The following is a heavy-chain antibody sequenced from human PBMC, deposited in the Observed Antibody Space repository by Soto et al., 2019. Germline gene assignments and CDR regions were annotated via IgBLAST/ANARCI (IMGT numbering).Heavy chain of an antibody. CDR2: IYYSGST. Sequence: SETLSLTCTVSGGSISSYYWSWIRQPPGKGLEWIGYIYYSGSTNYNPSLKSRVTISVDTSKNQFSLKLSSVTAADTAVYYCARHKAAGSAASYYYMDVWGKGTTVTVS. CDR1: GGSISSYY. J-gene: IGHJ6*03. CDR3: ARHKAAGSAASYYYMDV. V-gene: IGHV4-59*08. D-gene: IGHD6-25*01.